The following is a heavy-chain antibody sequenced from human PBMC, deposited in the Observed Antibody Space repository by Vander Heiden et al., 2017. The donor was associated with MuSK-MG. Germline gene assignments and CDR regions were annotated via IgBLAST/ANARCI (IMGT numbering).Heavy chain of an antibody. V-gene: IGHV3-30*02. CDR3: AKEGNSGYESDAFDI. CDR1: GFTFSTYG. J-gene: IGHJ3*02. D-gene: IGHD5-12*01. CDR2: IRYDGSNK. Sequence: QVQLVESGGGVVQPGEPLRLSCASSGFTFSTYGMHWACKAPGNGLEGGAFIRYDGSNKYYADPGQGRFTMSRENSKNTGERQMNRLRTEDTAMYYCAKEGNSGYESDAFDIWGQGTMVTVSS.